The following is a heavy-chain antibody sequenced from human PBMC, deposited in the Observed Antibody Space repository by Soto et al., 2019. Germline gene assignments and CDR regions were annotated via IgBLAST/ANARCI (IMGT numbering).Heavy chain of an antibody. CDR3: ARRRYCGGDCYYYGMDV. Sequence: PXESLKISRKGSGYSFTSYLVGWVRQMPGKGLEWMGIIYPGDSDTRYSPSFQGQVTISADKSISTAYLQWSSLKASDTAMYYCARRRYCGGDCYYYGMDVWGQGTTVTVSS. CDR2: IYPGDSDT. J-gene: IGHJ6*02. CDR1: GYSFTSYL. D-gene: IGHD2-21*01. V-gene: IGHV5-51*01.